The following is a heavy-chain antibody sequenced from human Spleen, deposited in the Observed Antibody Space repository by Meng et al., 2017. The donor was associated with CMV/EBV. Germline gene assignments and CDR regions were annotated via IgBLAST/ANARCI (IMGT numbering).Heavy chain of an antibody. V-gene: IGHV4-61*01. CDR2: IYSSGST. Sequence: SGDSVTGGSYYWTWIRQPPGKGLECIGYIYSSGSTKYNPSLESRVTISLDASRSQFSLKLKSVTAADTAVYYCVRENFGLRWAAFDHWGPGMLVTVSS. CDR1: GDSVTGGSYY. D-gene: IGHD1-26*01. J-gene: IGHJ4*02. CDR3: VRENFGLRWAAFDH.